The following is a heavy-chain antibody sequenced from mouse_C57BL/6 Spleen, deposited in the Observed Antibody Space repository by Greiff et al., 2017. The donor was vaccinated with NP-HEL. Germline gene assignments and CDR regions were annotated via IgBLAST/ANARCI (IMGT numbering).Heavy chain of an antibody. CDR3: ARGYEWDY. CDR1: GFTFSDYG. D-gene: IGHD2-10*02. CDR2: ISSGSSTI. V-gene: IGHV5-17*01. J-gene: IGHJ2*01. Sequence: EVKVVESGGGLVKPGGSLKLSCAASGFTFSDYGMHWVRQAPEKGLEWVAYISSGSSTIYYADTVKGRFTISRDNAKNTLFLQMTSLRSEDTAMYYCARGYEWDYWGQGTTLTVSS.